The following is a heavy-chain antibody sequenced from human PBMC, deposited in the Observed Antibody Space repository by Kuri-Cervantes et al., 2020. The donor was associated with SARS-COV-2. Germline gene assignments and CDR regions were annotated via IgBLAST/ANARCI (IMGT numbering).Heavy chain of an antibody. J-gene: IGHJ4*02. CDR2: ISYDGSNK. Sequence: GGSLRPSCAASGFTFSSYGMHWVRQAPGKGLEWVAVISYDGSNKYYADSVKGRFTISRDNSKNTLYLQMNSLRAEDTAVYYCAKGSPAYFDYWGQGTLVTGSS. V-gene: IGHV3-30*18. CDR3: AKGSPAYFDY. CDR1: GFTFSSYG.